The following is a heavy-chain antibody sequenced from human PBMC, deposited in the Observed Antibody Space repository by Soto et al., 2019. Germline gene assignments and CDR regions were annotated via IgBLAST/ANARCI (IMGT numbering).Heavy chain of an antibody. CDR2: ISGSGGTT. D-gene: IGHD3-9*01. CDR3: AKNVWGITIFGGMDV. V-gene: IGHV3-23*01. J-gene: IGHJ6*02. CDR1: GFTFSSSA. Sequence: EVQLLESGGGLVQPGGSLRLSCAASGFTFSSSAMSWVRQASGKGLEWVSAISGSGGTTYYADSVKGRFTISRDNSKNTLYLQMNSLRAEDTAVYYCAKNVWGITIFGGMDVWGQGTTVTVSS.